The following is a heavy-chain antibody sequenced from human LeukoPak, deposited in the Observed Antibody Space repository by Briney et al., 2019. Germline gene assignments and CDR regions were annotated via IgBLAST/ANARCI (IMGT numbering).Heavy chain of an antibody. CDR2: ISSYNGNT. CDR3: ARTTEGGYTYDYFYYYYMDV. J-gene: IGHJ6*03. Sequence: ASVKVSCKASGYTFTNYGVSWVRQAPGQGLEWMGWISSYNGNTNYAQKFQGRVTMTTDTSTSTAYLDLRSLRSDDTAVYYCARTTEGGYTYDYFYYYYMDVWGKGTTVTISS. D-gene: IGHD5-18*01. CDR1: GYTFTNYG. V-gene: IGHV1-18*01.